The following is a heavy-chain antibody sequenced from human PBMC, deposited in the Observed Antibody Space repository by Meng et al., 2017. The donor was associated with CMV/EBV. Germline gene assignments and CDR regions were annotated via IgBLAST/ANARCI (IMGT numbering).Heavy chain of an antibody. V-gene: IGHV4-59*01. J-gene: IGHJ6*02. D-gene: IGHD6-13*01. Sequence: CTVSGGSISSYYWSWIRQPPGKGLEWIGYIYYSGSTNYNPSLKSRVTISVDTSKNQFSLRLSSVTAADTAVYYCARGAGYSSSWYPYYYGMDVWGQGTTVTVSS. CDR3: ARGAGYSSSWYPYYYGMDV. CDR2: IYYSGST. CDR1: GGSISSYY.